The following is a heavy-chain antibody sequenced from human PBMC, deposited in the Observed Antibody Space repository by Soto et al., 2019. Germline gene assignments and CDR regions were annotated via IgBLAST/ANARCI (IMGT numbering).Heavy chain of an antibody. CDR1: GGSISSYY. Sequence: PSETLSLTCTVSGGSISSYYWSWIRQPPGKGLEWIGYIYYSGSTNYNPPHKSRVTISVDTSKHQSSLKLSSVTAADTAVYYCARDQLELRLDYYYYYMDVWGKGTTVTGSS. V-gene: IGHV4-59*01. D-gene: IGHD1-7*01. CDR2: IYYSGST. J-gene: IGHJ6*03. CDR3: ARDQLELRLDYYYYYMDV.